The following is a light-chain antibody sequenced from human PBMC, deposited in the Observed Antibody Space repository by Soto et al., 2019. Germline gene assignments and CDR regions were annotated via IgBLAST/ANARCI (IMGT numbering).Light chain of an antibody. CDR3: SSYTTSSTQV. CDR2: EVS. Sequence: QSALTQPASVSGSPGQSITISCTGTSSDIGYYNYVSWYRQHPGKAPKLMIYEVSNRPSGVSYRFSGSKSGNTASLAISGFQAEDEADYYCSSYTTSSTQVFGGGTKVTVL. V-gene: IGLV2-14*01. CDR1: SSDIGYYNY. J-gene: IGLJ3*02.